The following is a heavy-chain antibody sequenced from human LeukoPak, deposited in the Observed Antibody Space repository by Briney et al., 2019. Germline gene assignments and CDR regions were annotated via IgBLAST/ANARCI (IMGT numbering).Heavy chain of an antibody. CDR2: ISAYNGNT. V-gene: IGHV1-18*01. J-gene: IGHJ5*02. CDR1: GYTFTSYD. Sequence: ASVKVSCKASGYTFTSYDINWVRQATGQGLEWMGWISAYNGNTNYAQKLQGRVTMTTDTSTSTAYMELRSLRSDDTAVYYCARLSRSEAADNWFDPWGQGTLVTVSS. CDR3: ARLSRSEAADNWFDP. D-gene: IGHD6-25*01.